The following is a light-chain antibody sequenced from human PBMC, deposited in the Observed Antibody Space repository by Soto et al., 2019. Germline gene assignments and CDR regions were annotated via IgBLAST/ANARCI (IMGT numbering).Light chain of an antibody. CDR2: AAS. Sequence: IHMTQSPSSLSASLGAIVTITVRAIQSISSYLNWYQQKPAKSPKLLIYAASSLQSGVPSRFSGSGSGTDFTLTISSLQPEDFATYYCQQSYSTPRLTFGGGTKVDIK. J-gene: IGKJ4*01. V-gene: IGKV1-39*01. CDR3: QQSYSTPRLT. CDR1: QSISSY.